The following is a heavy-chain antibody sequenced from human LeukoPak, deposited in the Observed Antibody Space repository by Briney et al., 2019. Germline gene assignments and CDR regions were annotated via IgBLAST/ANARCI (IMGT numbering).Heavy chain of an antibody. Sequence: KPGGSLRLSCAASGFAFSDYYMTWIRQAPGKGLEWVSYISSGSTYTNYGDAVKGRFIISRDNAKNSLYLQMNSPRAEDTAVYYCARVSSSSTNYFDSWGQGTLVTVSS. CDR3: ARVSSSSTNYFDS. D-gene: IGHD6-19*01. J-gene: IGHJ4*02. V-gene: IGHV3-11*06. CDR2: ISSGSTYT. CDR1: GFAFSDYY.